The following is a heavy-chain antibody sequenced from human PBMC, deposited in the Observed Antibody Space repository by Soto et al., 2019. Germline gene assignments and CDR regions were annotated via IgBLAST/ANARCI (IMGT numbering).Heavy chain of an antibody. CDR3: ARGVWGTYAFDI. J-gene: IGHJ3*02. D-gene: IGHD7-27*01. CDR1: GFAFSHYS. Sequence: GGSLRLSCAASGFAFSHYSVNWVRQAPGKGLEWVSYISSSSSNIYYADSVKGRFTISRVNAKNSLYLQMNSLRDEDTAVYYCARGVWGTYAFDIWGPGTLVTVSS. V-gene: IGHV3-48*02. CDR2: ISSSSSNI.